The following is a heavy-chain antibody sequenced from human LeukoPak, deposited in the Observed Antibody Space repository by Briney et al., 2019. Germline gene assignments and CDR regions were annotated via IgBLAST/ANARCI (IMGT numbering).Heavy chain of an antibody. CDR2: INPNSGGT. D-gene: IGHD2-8*01. CDR1: GYTFTGYY. Sequence: ASVKVSCKASGYTFTGYYMHWVRQAPGRGLEWMGWINPNSGGTNYAQKFQGRVTMTRDTSISTAYMELSRLRSDDTAVYYCARVVYAQYYFDYWGQGTLVTVSS. J-gene: IGHJ4*02. CDR3: ARVVYAQYYFDY. V-gene: IGHV1-2*02.